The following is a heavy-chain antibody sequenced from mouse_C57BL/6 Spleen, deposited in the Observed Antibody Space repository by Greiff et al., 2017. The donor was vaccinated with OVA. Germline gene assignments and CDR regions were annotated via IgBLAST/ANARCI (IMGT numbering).Heavy chain of an antibody. CDR2: IFPRSGNT. D-gene: IGHD4-1*01. CDR1: GYTFTSYG. V-gene: IGHV1-81*01. CDR3: ARYKTNWDVSYFDY. J-gene: IGHJ2*01. Sequence: QVQLQQSGAELARPGASVKLSCKASGYTFTSYGISWVKQRTGQGLEWIGEIFPRSGNTYYNEKFKGKATLTADKSSSTAYMELRSLTSEDSAVYFCARYKTNWDVSYFDYWGQGTTLTVSS.